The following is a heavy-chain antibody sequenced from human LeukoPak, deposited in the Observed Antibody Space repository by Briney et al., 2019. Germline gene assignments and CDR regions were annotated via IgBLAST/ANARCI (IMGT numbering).Heavy chain of an antibody. J-gene: IGHJ4*02. Sequence: GGSLRLSCAASGFTFNGHAMNWVRQAPGKGLEWVSVIKSSGDSAYYADCVKDRFTISRDNSKNTLYPQMNSLSGEDTAVYYCAKGYYASGSSLSAFDSWGQGTLVTVSS. V-gene: IGHV3-23*01. CDR1: GFTFNGHA. CDR2: IKSSGDSA. CDR3: AKGYYASGSSLSAFDS. D-gene: IGHD3-10*01.